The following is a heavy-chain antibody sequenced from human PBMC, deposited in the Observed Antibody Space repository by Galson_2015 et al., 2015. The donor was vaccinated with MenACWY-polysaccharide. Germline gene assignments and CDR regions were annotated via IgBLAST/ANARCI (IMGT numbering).Heavy chain of an antibody. CDR2: IGGSDNDI. CDR1: GFTFSSYA. CDR3: AKGGGPRSGSLDS. J-gene: IGHJ5*01. Sequence: SLRLSCAASGFTFSSYAMTWVRQAPGKGLECVSVIGGSDNDIYYADSVRGRFTISRDNSKNTLYLQMSSLRVEDTAIYYCAKGGGPRSGSLDSWGQGTLVTVSS. D-gene: IGHD1-26*01. V-gene: IGHV3-23*01.